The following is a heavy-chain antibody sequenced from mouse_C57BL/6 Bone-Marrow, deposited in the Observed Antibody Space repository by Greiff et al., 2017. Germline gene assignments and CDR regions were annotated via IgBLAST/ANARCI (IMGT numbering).Heavy chain of an antibody. J-gene: IGHJ2*01. D-gene: IGHD1-1*01. CDR3: ARDRITTVVYFDY. CDR1: GFTFSSYA. V-gene: IGHV5-4*01. CDR2: ISDGGSYT. Sequence: EVQVVESGGGLVKPGGSLKLSCAASGFTFSSYAMSWVRQTPEKRLEWVATISDGGSYTYYPDNVKGRFTISRDNAKNNLYLQISHLKSEDTAMYYCARDRITTVVYFDYWGQGTTLTVSS.